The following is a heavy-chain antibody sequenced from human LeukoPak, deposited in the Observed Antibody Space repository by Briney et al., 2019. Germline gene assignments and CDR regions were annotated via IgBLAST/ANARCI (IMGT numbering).Heavy chain of an antibody. CDR1: GFTFSSYS. J-gene: IGHJ4*02. CDR3: ARAPEMTTRPPGY. CDR2: ISSSSSTI. V-gene: IGHV3-48*04. D-gene: IGHD5-24*01. Sequence: GGSLRLSCAASGFTFSSYSMNWVRQAPGKGLEWVSYISSSSSTIYYADSVKGRFTISRDNAKNSLYLQMNSLRAEDTAVYYCARAPEMTTRPPGYWGQGTLVTVSS.